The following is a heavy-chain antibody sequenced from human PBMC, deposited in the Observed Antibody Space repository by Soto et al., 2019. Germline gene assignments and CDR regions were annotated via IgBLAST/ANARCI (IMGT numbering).Heavy chain of an antibody. J-gene: IGHJ4*02. CDR2: IYYSGST. V-gene: IGHV4-59*01. Sequence: SETLSLTCTVSGGSISSYYWSWIRQPPGKGLEWIGYIYYSGSTNYNPSLKSRVTISVDTSKNQFSLKLSSVTAADTAVYYCARGTTVTTVDYWGQGTLVTVSS. CDR1: GGSISSYY. D-gene: IGHD4-17*01. CDR3: ARGTTVTTVDY.